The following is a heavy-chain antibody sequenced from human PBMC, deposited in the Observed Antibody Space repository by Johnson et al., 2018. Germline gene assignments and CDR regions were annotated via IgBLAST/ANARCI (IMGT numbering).Heavy chain of an antibody. CDR3: AKDISRELRGSYYYYYMDV. CDR1: GFISDDYA. CDR2: FSWNGHST. D-gene: IGHD1-7*01. J-gene: IGHJ6*03. V-gene: IGHV3-9*02. Sequence: VQLVQSGGGLVKPGGSLRLSCAASGFISDDYAIHWVRQVPGKGLEWVSGFSWNGHSTVYADSVRGRHTISRDNAKTSLYVQMNSLRAEDTALYYCAKDISRELRGSYYYYYMDVWGKGTTVTVSS.